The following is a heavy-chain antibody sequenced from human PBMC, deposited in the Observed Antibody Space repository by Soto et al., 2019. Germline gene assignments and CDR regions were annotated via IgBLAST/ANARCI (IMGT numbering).Heavy chain of an antibody. CDR2: ISYDGSNK. D-gene: IGHD1-20*01. V-gene: IGHV3-30-3*01. J-gene: IGHJ4*02. CDR3: ARRRSASDITGTTPFDY. CDR1: GFTFSSYA. Sequence: GGSLRLSCAASGFTFSSYAMHWVRQAPGKGLEWVAVISYDGSNKYYADSVKGRFTISRDNSKNTLYLQMNSLRAEDTAVYYCARRRSASDITGTTPFDYWGQGTLVTVSS.